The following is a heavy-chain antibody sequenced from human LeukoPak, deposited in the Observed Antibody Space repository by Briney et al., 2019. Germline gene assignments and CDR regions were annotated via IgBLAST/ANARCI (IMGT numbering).Heavy chain of an antibody. J-gene: IGHJ1*01. CDR1: GFTFSSYG. CDR3: ANAEYSGSYRPYFQH. V-gene: IGHV3-30*02. Sequence: GGSLRLSCAASGFTFSSYGMHWVRQAPGKGLEWVAFIRYDGSNKYYADSVKGRFTISRDNSKNTLYLQMNSLRAEDTAVYYCANAEYSGSYRPYFQHWGQGTLVTVSS. D-gene: IGHD1-26*01. CDR2: IRYDGSNK.